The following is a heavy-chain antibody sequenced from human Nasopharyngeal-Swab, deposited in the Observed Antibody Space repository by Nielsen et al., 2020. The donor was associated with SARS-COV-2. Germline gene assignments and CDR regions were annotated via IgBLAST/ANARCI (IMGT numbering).Heavy chain of an antibody. Sequence: SETLSLTCAVYGGSFSGYYWSWIRQPPGEGLEWIGEINHSGSTNYNPSLKSRVTISVDTSKNQFSLKLSSVIAADTAVYYCARGLVNDYVWGSYRPGYYYYYMDVWGKGTTVTVSS. V-gene: IGHV4-34*01. CDR1: GGSFSGYY. CDR3: ARGLVNDYVWGSYRPGYYYYYMDV. CDR2: INHSGST. D-gene: IGHD3-16*02. J-gene: IGHJ6*03.